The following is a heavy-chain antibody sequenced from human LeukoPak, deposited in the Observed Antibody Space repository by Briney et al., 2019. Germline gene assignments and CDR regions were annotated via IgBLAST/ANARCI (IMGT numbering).Heavy chain of an antibody. CDR2: IYYSGST. V-gene: IGHV4-39*01. D-gene: IGHD6-19*01. CDR1: GGSISSSSYY. CDR3: ARGSSSGWYKGYFQH. J-gene: IGHJ1*01. Sequence: SETLSLTCTVSGGSISSSSYYWGWIRQPPGKGLEWIGSIYYSGSTYYNPSLKSRVTISVDTSKNQFSLKLSSVTAADTAVYYCARGSSSGWYKGYFQHWGQGTLVTVSS.